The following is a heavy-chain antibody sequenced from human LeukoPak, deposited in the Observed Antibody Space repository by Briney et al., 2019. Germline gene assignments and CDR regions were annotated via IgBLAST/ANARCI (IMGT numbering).Heavy chain of an antibody. V-gene: IGHV4-39*01. CDR3: ARPVRCSATTCTGPFDY. CDR1: GDSISTSNSY. CDR2: IYYSGNT. J-gene: IGHJ4*02. D-gene: IGHD6-19*01. Sequence: SETLSLTCTVSGDSISTSNSYWGWIRQPPGKGLEWIGSIYYSGNTYYNASLKSRVTISVDTSKNQFSLRLTSVTASDTAVYYCARPVRCSATTCTGPFDYWGQGTLVTVSS.